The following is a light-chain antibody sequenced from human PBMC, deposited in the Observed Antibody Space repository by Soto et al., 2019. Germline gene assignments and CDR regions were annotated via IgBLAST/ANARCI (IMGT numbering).Light chain of an antibody. Sequence: EIVLTQSPGTLSLSPGERATLSCRASQSVSRSYLAWYQQKPGQAPRLLIYVASTRATGIPARFSGSGSGTDFTLTISGLQSEDFAVYYCQQYNNWPQTFGQGTKVDIK. CDR1: QSVSRSY. V-gene: IGKV3-15*01. CDR3: QQYNNWPQT. J-gene: IGKJ1*01. CDR2: VAS.